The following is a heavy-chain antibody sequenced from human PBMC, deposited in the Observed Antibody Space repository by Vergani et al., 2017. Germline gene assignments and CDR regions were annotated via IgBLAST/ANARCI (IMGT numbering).Heavy chain of an antibody. J-gene: IGHJ3*02. V-gene: IGHV3-23*01. D-gene: IGHD6-19*01. CDR2: LSASDRRT. Sequence: VQLQESGPGLVKPSQTLSLTCTVSGGSISSGGYYWSWIRQHPGKGLEWVSTLSASDRRTHYADSVKGRFTISRDNSKNTLFLHMNSLRPEDTAVYYCAKVGRSEVAGTFGAFDIWGQGTMVTVSS. CDR1: GGSISSGGYY. CDR3: AKVGRSEVAGTFGAFDI.